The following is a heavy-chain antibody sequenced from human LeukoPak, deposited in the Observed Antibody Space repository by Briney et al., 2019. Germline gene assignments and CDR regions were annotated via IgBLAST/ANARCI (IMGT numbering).Heavy chain of an antibody. V-gene: IGHV4-4*02. CDR3: AKEGGFYRPLDY. Sequence: SGTLSLICGVSGGSISSTNWWTWVRQPPGKGLEWIGEVHLDGRTNYNPSLESRLTMSVDLSENHISLKLTSVTAADTAVYYCAKEGGFYRPLDYSGQGTLVTVSS. D-gene: IGHD3-3*01. J-gene: IGHJ4*02. CDR1: GGSISSTNW. CDR2: VHLDGRT.